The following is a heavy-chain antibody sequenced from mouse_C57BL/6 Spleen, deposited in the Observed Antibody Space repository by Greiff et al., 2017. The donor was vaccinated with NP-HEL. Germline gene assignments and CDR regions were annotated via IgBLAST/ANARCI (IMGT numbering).Heavy chain of an antibody. V-gene: IGHV1-82*01. CDR1: GYAFSSSW. D-gene: IGHD1-1*01. CDR3: ARSGSSITWFAY. CDR2: IYPGDGDT. J-gene: IGHJ3*01. Sequence: VKLMESGPELVKPGASVKISCKASGYAFSSSWMNWVKQRPGKGLEWIGRIYPGDGDTNYNGKFKGKATLTADKSSSTAYMQLSSLTSEDSAVYFCARSGSSITWFAYWGQGTLVTVSA.